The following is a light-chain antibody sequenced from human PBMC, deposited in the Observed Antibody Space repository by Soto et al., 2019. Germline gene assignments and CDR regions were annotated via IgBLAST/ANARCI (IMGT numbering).Light chain of an antibody. CDR3: QQYGRSPQT. CDR2: GAS. CDR1: QSVSNNY. Sequence: EIVMTQSPGTLSLSPGESXTXXXXXSQSVSNNYLAWYQQKPGQAPRLLIYGASSRATGIPDRFSGSGSGTDFTLTITRLEPEDFVVYYCQQYGRSPQTFGQGTKVDI. J-gene: IGKJ1*01. V-gene: IGKV3-20*01.